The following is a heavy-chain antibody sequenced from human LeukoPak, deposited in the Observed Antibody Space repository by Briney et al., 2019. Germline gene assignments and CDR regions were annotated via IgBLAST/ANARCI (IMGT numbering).Heavy chain of an antibody. CDR3: ARVEGDGYSFDY. V-gene: IGHV4-61*02. Sequence: PSQTLSLTCTVSGGSISSGGHYWSWIRQPAGKGLEYLGRIYATGSTNYNPSLRSRVTISVDTSKNQFSLKLSSVTAADTAVYYCARVEGDGYSFDYWGQGTLVTVSS. D-gene: IGHD5-24*01. J-gene: IGHJ4*02. CDR1: GGSISSGGHY. CDR2: IYATGST.